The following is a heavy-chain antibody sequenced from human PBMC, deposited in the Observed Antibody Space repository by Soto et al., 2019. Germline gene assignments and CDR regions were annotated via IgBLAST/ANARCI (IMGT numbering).Heavy chain of an antibody. CDR1: GGSISSYY. CDR3: GSHHDY. J-gene: IGHJ4*02. Sequence: SETLSLTCTVSGGSISSYYWSWIRQPPGKGLEWIGYIYYSGSTNYNPSLKSRVTISVDTSKNQFSLKLSSVTAADTAVYYCGSHHDYWGQGTLVTVSS. V-gene: IGHV4-59*08. CDR2: IYYSGST.